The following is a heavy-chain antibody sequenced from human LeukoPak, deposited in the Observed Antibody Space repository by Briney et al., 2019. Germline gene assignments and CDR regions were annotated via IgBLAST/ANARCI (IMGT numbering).Heavy chain of an antibody. V-gene: IGHV3-21*01. CDR1: GFAFSSYS. D-gene: IGHD3-22*01. CDR2: ISSSSSYI. CDR3: ARDSMIVIVRPPYFDY. J-gene: IGHJ4*02. Sequence: GGSLRLSCAASGFAFSSYSMNWVRQAPGKGLEWVSSISSSSSYIYYADSVKGRFTISRDNAKNSLYLQMNSLRAEDTAVYYCARDSMIVIVRPPYFDYWGQGTLVTVSS.